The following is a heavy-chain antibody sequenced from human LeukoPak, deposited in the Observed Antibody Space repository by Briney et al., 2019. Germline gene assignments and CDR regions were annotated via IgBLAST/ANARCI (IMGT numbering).Heavy chain of an antibody. Sequence: SETLSLTCAVSGYSFSSGYYWGWIRQPPGKGLEWIGSIYHSGSTYYNPSLKSRVTISVDTSKNQFSLKLSSVTAADTAVYYCARRGMAPDYYYYYMDVWGKGTTVTVSS. CDR2: IYHSGST. D-gene: IGHD5-24*01. CDR3: ARRGMAPDYYYYYMDV. J-gene: IGHJ6*03. CDR1: GYSFSSGYY. V-gene: IGHV4-38-2*01.